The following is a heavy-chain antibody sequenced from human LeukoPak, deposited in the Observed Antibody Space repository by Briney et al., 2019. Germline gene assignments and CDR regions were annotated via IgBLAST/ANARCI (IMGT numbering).Heavy chain of an antibody. CDR1: GYSISSGYY. J-gene: IGHJ4*02. CDR3: AREGPHGSGIYYNPLDY. CDR2: IYHSGST. D-gene: IGHD3-10*01. V-gene: IGHV4-38-2*02. Sequence: SETLSLTCTVSGYSISSGYYWGWIRQPPGKGLEWIGSIYHSGSTYYNPSLKSRVTISLGTSKNQFSLKLISVTAADTALYYCAREGPHGSGIYYNPLDYWGQGALVIVSS.